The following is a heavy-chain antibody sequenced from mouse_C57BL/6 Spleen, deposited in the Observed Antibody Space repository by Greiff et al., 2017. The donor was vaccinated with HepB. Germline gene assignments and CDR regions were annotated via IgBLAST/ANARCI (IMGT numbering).Heavy chain of an antibody. V-gene: IGHV1-50*01. CDR2: IDPSDSYT. Sequence: VQLQQPGAELVKPGASVKLSCKASGYTFTSYWMQWVKQRPGQGLEWIGEIDPSDSYTNYNQKFKGKATLTVDTSSSTAYMQLSSLTSEDSAVYYCARGDYGSSYVGYWGQGTTLTVSS. CDR3: ARGDYGSSYVGY. D-gene: IGHD1-1*01. CDR1: GYTFTSYW. J-gene: IGHJ2*01.